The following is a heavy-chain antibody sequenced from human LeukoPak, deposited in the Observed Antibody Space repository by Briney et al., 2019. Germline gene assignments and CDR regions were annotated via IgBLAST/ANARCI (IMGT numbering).Heavy chain of an antibody. V-gene: IGHV1-69*06. CDR2: IIPIFGTA. CDR1: GGTFSSYA. CDR3: ARGGDYYDSSGRNAFDI. Sequence: GSSVKVSCKASGGTFSSYAISWVRQAPGQGLEWMGGIIPIFGTANYAQKFQGRVTITADKSTSTAYMELSSLRSEDTAVYYCARGGDYYDSSGRNAFDIWGQGTMVTVSS. J-gene: IGHJ3*02. D-gene: IGHD3-22*01.